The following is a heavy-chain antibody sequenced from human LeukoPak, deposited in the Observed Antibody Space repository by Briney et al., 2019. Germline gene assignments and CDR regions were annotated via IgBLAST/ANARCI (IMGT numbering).Heavy chain of an antibody. CDR1: GGTFSSYA. CDR3: ARGGDDDAFDI. D-gene: IGHD7-27*01. Sequence: SVKVSCKASGGTFSSYAISWVRQAPGQGLEWMGGIIPISGTANYAQKFQGRVTITTDESTNTAYMELSSLRSEDPAVYYCARGGDDDAFDIWGQGTTVTVSS. V-gene: IGHV1-69*05. J-gene: IGHJ3*02. CDR2: IIPISGTA.